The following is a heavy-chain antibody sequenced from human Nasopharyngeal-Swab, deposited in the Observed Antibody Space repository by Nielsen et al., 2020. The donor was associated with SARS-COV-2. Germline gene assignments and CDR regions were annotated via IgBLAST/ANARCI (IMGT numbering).Heavy chain of an antibody. Sequence: SETLSLTCTVSGGSISGYYWSWIRQPPGKGLEWIGEINHSGSTNYNPSLKSRVTISVDTSKNQFSLKLSSVTAADTAVYYCARGPSAVAFDPWGQGTLVTVSS. CDR3: ARGPSAVAFDP. CDR1: GGSISGYY. J-gene: IGHJ5*02. D-gene: IGHD6-13*01. CDR2: INHSGST. V-gene: IGHV4-34*01.